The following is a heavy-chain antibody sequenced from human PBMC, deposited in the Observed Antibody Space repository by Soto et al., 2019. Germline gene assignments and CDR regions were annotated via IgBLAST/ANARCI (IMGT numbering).Heavy chain of an antibody. CDR3: ARACRNYYDSSGYDAFDI. CDR2: INPSGGST. CDR1: GYTFTSYY. V-gene: IGHV1-46*01. Sequence: QVQLVQSGAEVKKPGASVKVSCKASGYTFTSYYMHWVRQAPGQGLEWMGIINPSGGSTSYAQKFQGRVTMTRDTSTSTVYMELSSLRSEDTAVYYCARACRNYYDSSGYDAFDIWGQGTMVTVSS. J-gene: IGHJ3*02. D-gene: IGHD3-22*01.